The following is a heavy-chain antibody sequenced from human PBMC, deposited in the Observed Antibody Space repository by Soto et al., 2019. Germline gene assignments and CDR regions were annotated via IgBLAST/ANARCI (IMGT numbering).Heavy chain of an antibody. CDR3: ARDRGYSGYDSPRSYYGMDV. V-gene: IGHV3-33*01. D-gene: IGHD5-12*01. Sequence: QVQLVESGGGVVQPGRSLRLSCAASGFTFSSYGMHWVRQAPGKGLEWVAAIWIDGSNKWYADSVKGRFTISRDNSKNTLYLQMNSLRAEDTAVYSCARDRGYSGYDSPRSYYGMDVWGQGTTVTVSS. CDR1: GFTFSSYG. CDR2: IWIDGSNK. J-gene: IGHJ6*02.